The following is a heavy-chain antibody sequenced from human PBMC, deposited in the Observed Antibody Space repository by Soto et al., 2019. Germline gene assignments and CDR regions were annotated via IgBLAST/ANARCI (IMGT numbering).Heavy chain of an antibody. V-gene: IGHV4-59*01. Sequence: PSKPLYITCAVSGGSSGGGSWGWIRQPPGKGLEWIGSVYYSGSSTSNPSLKSRVTMSADTSKNQLSLKVRSVTAADTAVDYCAIGGERWQYFDGLYEFDSWGPGALVT. CDR2: VYYSGSS. J-gene: IGHJ4*01. CDR1: GGSSGGGS. CDR3: AIGGERWQYFDGLYEFDS. D-gene: IGHD3-9*01.